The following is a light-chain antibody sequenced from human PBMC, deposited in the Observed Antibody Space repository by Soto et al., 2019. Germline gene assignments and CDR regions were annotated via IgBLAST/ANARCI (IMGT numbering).Light chain of an antibody. Sequence: DIPLTQSPSFLSASVGDRVTITCRASQGISSYLAWYQQKPGKAPNLLIYAASTLQSGVPSRFSGSGSGTDFTLTISSLQPDDFATYYCQQLNNYPFTFGPGTKVDIK. CDR1: QGISSY. CDR3: QQLNNYPFT. V-gene: IGKV1-9*01. J-gene: IGKJ3*01. CDR2: AAS.